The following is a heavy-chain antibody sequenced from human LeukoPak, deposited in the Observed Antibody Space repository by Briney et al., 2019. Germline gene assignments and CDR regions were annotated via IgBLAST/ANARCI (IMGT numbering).Heavy chain of an antibody. Sequence: GGSLRLSCAASAFTFSSYSMNWVRQAPGKGLEWVSSISSSSSYIYYADSVKGRFTISRDNAKNSLYLQMNSLRAEDTAVYYCARADCSSTSCYVYYYGMDVWGQGTTVTVSS. CDR1: AFTFSSYS. CDR2: ISSSSSYI. CDR3: ARADCSSTSCYVYYYGMDV. D-gene: IGHD2-2*01. J-gene: IGHJ6*02. V-gene: IGHV3-21*01.